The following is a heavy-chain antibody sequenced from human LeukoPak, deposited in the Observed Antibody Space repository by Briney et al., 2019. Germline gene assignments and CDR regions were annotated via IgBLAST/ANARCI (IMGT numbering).Heavy chain of an antibody. J-gene: IGHJ4*02. Sequence: GRSLRLSCVASGFTFDDFDMHWVRQAPGKGLEWVSLISWNSKTIAYADSVRGRFTISRDNAKNSLHLEMNSLRPEDTAFYYCAKEHGVVGHFDSWGRGTLVTVSS. CDR2: ISWNSKTI. CDR3: AKEHGVVGHFDS. V-gene: IGHV3-9*01. CDR1: GFTFDDFD. D-gene: IGHD2-2*01.